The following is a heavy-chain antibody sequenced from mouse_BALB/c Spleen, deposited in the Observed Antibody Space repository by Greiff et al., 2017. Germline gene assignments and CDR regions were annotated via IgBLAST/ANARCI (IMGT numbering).Heavy chain of an antibody. CDR2: ISSGGST. V-gene: IGHV5-6-5*01. CDR1: GFTFSSYA. Sequence: EVMLVESGGGLVKPGGSLKLSCAASGFTFSSYAMSWVRQTPEKRLEWVASISSGGSTYYPDSVKGRFTISRDNARNILYLQMSSLRSEDTAMYYCARGRKFTTVVANDYAMDYWGQGTSVTVSS. CDR3: ARGRKFTTVVANDYAMDY. D-gene: IGHD1-1*01. J-gene: IGHJ4*01.